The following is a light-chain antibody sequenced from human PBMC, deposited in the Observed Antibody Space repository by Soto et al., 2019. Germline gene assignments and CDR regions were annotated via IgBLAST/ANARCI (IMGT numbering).Light chain of an antibody. Sequence: SALAQPASVSGSPGQSITISCTGTSSDIGGYKYVSWYQQHPGKAPKLIIFEVSNRPSGVSDRFSGSNSGNTASLTISGLQAEDEADYYCTSYSRYSVLVFGGGTKVTVL. J-gene: IGLJ3*02. V-gene: IGLV2-14*01. CDR2: EVS. CDR1: SSDIGGYKY. CDR3: TSYSRYSVLV.